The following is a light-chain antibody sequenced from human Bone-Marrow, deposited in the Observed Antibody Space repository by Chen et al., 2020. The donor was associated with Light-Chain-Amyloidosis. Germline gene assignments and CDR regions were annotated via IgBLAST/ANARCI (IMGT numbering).Light chain of an antibody. V-gene: IGLV2-14*01. CDR3: SSYTSTNTLV. J-gene: IGLJ1*01. Sequence: QSALTQPASVSGSPGQSITISCTGTSRDVGGDNHVSWYQQHPDKAPKLMIYEVTNRPSWVPDRFAGSKSDNPASLTISVLQTEDEADYFCSSYTSTNTLVFGSGTRVTVL. CDR1: SRDVGGDNH. CDR2: EVT.